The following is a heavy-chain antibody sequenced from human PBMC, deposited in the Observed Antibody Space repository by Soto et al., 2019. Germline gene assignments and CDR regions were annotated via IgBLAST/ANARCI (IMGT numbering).Heavy chain of an antibody. V-gene: IGHV3-30*03. CDR3: ARDYVGANYYGSAPYFQH. Sequence: GGSLRLSCAASGFTFNNYGMHWVRQAPGKGLEWVVVISFDGGNTVYADSVKGRFTISRDNSKDTLYLQMTSLRAEDTAVYYCARDYVGANYYGSAPYFQHWGQGTLVTVSS. J-gene: IGHJ1*01. CDR1: GFTFNNYG. CDR2: ISFDGGNT. D-gene: IGHD3-10*01.